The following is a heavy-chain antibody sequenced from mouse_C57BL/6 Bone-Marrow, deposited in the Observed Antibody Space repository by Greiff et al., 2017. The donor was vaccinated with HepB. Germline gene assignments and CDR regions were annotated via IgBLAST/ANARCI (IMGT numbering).Heavy chain of an antibody. CDR1: GYTFTSYW. Sequence: QQSCKASGYTFTSYWMHWVKQRPGQGLEWIGEIDPSDSYTNYNQKFKGKSTLTVDKSSSTAYMQLSSLTSEDSAVYYCARYRSSGYDYFDYWGQGTTLTVSS. J-gene: IGHJ2*01. D-gene: IGHD3-2*02. CDR2: IDPSDSYT. CDR3: ARYRSSGYDYFDY. V-gene: IGHV1-69*01.